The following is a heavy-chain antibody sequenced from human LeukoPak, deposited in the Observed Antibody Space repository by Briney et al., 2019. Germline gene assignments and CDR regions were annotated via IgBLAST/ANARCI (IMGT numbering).Heavy chain of an antibody. D-gene: IGHD2-2*01. CDR1: GFTFSIYG. Sequence: PGGSLRLSCAASGFTFSIYGMHWVRQAPGKGLEWVTFIRYDGSNKYYADSVKGRFTISRDNSKNTLYLQMNSLRVEDTAVYYCAKDICSSSSCYVDYWGQGTLVTVSS. CDR2: IRYDGSNK. J-gene: IGHJ4*02. V-gene: IGHV3-30*02. CDR3: AKDICSSSSCYVDY.